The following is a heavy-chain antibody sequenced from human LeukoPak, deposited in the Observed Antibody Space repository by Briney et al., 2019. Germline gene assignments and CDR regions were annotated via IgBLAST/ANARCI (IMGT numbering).Heavy chain of an antibody. V-gene: IGHV3-64*01. Sequence: GGSLRLSCAASGFTFSNYAMHWVRQAPGKGLEYVSAISSNGGSTYYASSVKGRFTISRDNSNNTLYLQMGSLRAEDMAVYYCARRMKGDGYNSDYWGQATLVTVSS. CDR2: ISSNGGST. CDR3: ARRMKGDGYNSDY. CDR1: GFTFSNYA. D-gene: IGHD5-24*01. J-gene: IGHJ4*02.